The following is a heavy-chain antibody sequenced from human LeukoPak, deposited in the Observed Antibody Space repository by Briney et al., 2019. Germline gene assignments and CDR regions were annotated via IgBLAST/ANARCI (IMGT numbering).Heavy chain of an antibody. CDR3: ARGGDSSGWYYYFDY. CDR2: ITPIFGTA. CDR1: GGTFSSYA. V-gene: IGHV1-69*13. J-gene: IGHJ4*02. Sequence: ASVKVSCKASGGTFSSYAISWVRQAPGQGLEWMGGITPIFGTANYAQKFQGRVTITADESTSTAYMELSSLRSEDTAVYYCARGGDSSGWYYYFDYWGQGTLVTVSS. D-gene: IGHD6-19*01.